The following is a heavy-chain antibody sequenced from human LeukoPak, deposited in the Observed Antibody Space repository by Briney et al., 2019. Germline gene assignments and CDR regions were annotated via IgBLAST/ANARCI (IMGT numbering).Heavy chain of an antibody. CDR1: GFTFSSYA. Sequence: GRSLRLSCAASGFTFSSYALHWVRQAPGKGLEWVALISYDGSNKHYADSVKGRFTTSRDNSKNTLYLEMNSLRAEDTAVYYCARGGLVIPLRFDYWGQGTLVTVSS. CDR3: ARGGLVIPLRFDY. D-gene: IGHD3-9*01. J-gene: IGHJ4*02. CDR2: ISYDGSNK. V-gene: IGHV3-30-3*01.